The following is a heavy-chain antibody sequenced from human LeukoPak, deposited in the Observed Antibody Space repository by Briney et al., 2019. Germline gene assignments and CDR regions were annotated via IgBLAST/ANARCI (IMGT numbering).Heavy chain of an antibody. CDR2: IYYSGST. CDR3: ARNGRYYYAFDI. V-gene: IGHV4-30-4*07. J-gene: IGHJ3*02. Sequence: SETLSLTCAASGGSISSGGYSWSWIRQPPGKGLEWIGYIYYSGSTYYNPSLRRRATISVDTSKNQFSLKMSSVTAAATAVYYCARNGRYYYAFDIWGKGTMVTVSS. CDR1: GGSISSGGYS. D-gene: IGHD1-26*01.